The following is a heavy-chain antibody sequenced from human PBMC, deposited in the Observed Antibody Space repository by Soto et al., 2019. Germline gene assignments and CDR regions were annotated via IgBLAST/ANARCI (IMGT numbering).Heavy chain of an antibody. D-gene: IGHD6-13*01. CDR2: INHSGST. J-gene: IGHJ6*02. V-gene: IGHV4-34*01. CDR3: ARFERIAAAGRGDYYYGMDV. Sequence: SETLSLTCAVYGGSFSGYYWSWIRQPPGKGLEWIGEINHSGSTNYNPSLKSRVTISVDTSKNQFSLKLSSVTAADTAVYYCARFERIAAAGRGDYYYGMDVWGQGTTVT. CDR1: GGSFSGYY.